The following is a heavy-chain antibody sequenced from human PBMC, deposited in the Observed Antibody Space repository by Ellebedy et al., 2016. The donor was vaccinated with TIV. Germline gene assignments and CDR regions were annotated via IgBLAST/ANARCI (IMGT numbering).Heavy chain of an antibody. CDR3: ASERSTMIRGYFGLDV. Sequence: AASVKVSCKASIYAFSGYYIHWVRQAPGQGLEFMGWISTDSGGTKYAQKFQGRVTMTKDTSINTAYLELTNQRSDDTAVYFCASERSTMIRGYFGLDVWGQGTTVTVSS. V-gene: IGHV1-2*02. CDR1: IYAFSGYY. J-gene: IGHJ6*02. D-gene: IGHD3-10*01. CDR2: ISTDSGGT.